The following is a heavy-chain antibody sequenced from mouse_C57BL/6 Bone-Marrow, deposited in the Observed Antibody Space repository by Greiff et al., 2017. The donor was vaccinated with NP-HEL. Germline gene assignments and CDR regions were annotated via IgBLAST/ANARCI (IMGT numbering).Heavy chain of an antibody. J-gene: IGHJ1*03. CDR2: FYPGSGSI. V-gene: IGHV1-62-2*01. Sequence: VKLMESGAELVKPGASVKLSCKASGYTFTEYTIHWVKQRSGQGLEWIGWFYPGSGSIKYNEKFKDKATLTADKSSSTVYMERSRLTSEDSAVYFCATPYYYGMYFDVWGTGTTVTVSS. CDR3: ATPYYYGMYFDV. D-gene: IGHD1-1*01. CDR1: GYTFTEYT.